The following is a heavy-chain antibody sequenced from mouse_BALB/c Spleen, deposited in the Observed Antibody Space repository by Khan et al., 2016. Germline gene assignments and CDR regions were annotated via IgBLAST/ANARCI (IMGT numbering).Heavy chain of an antibody. Sequence: EVELVESGGGLVKPGGSLKLSCAASGFTFSDSYMYWVRQTPEKRLEWVATISDGGSYTYYPGSVKGRFTISSDNAKNNLYLQMSSLKSEDTAMYYCARGLNWYCDVWGAGTTVTVSS. CDR2: ISDGGSYT. V-gene: IGHV5-4*02. CDR3: ARGLNWYCDV. CDR1: GFTFSDSY. J-gene: IGHJ1*01.